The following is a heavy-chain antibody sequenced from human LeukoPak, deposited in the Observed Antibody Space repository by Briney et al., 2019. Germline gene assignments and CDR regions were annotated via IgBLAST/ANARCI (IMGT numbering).Heavy chain of an antibody. V-gene: IGHV3-74*01. CDR2: FTSDGNSM. Sequence: GGSLRLSSAASGFTLSSYTMHWVRQAPGRGLVWVARFTSDGNSMTYADFVKGRFTVSRDIAKNTLYLQMNSLRAEDTAVYYCARAQVGTPTDCWGQGTLVTVSS. CDR3: ARAQVGTPTDC. J-gene: IGHJ4*02. D-gene: IGHD1-26*01. CDR1: GFTLSSYT.